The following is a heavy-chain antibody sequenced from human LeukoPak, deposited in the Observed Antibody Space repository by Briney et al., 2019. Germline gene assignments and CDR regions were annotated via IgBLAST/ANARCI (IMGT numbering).Heavy chain of an antibody. J-gene: IGHJ1*01. CDR2: INPSGGTT. CDR1: GYSFTDFY. CDR3: ARSDFGGNSSLMF. Sequence: GASVKVSCKASGYSFTDFYIHWMRQASGQGLEWMGIINPSGGTTKYEQKFQGRVTMTRDTSSSTVYVELSSLTVEDTAFYYCARSDFGGNSSLMFWGQGTLVTVSS. D-gene: IGHD4-23*01. V-gene: IGHV1-46*01.